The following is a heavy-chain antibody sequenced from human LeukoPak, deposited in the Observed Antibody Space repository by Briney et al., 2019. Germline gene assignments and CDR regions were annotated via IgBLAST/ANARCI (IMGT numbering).Heavy chain of an antibody. D-gene: IGHD6-13*01. CDR2: IIPILGIA. CDR1: GGTFSSYA. J-gene: IGHJ5*02. CDR3: AREKGIDNWFDP. V-gene: IGHV1-69*04. Sequence: ASVKVSCKASGGTFSSYAISWVRPAPGQGLEWMGRIIPILGIANYAQKFQGRVTITADKSTSTAYMELSSLRSEDTAVYYCAREKGIDNWFDPWGQGTLVTVSS.